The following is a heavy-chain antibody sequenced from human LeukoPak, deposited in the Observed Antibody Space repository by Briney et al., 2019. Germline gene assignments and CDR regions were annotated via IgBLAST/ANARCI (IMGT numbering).Heavy chain of an antibody. CDR1: GYSFTTYY. J-gene: IGHJ4*02. Sequence: ASVKVSCKASGYSFTTYYMHWVRRAPGRGLEWMGIIKPSGSSTSYAQKFQDRVTMTRDTSTSTVYMELSSLRSEDTAVYYCARVHDSDWYFDYWGQGTLVTVSS. V-gene: IGHV1-46*01. CDR3: ARVHDSDWYFDY. CDR2: IKPSGSST. D-gene: IGHD6-19*01.